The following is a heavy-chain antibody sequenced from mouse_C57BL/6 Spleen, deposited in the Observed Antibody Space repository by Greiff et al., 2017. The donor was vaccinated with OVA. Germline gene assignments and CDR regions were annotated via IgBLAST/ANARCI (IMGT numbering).Heavy chain of an antibody. J-gene: IGHJ3*01. CDR2: IYPRDGST. Sequence: VQGVESGPELVKPGASVKLSCKASGYTFTSYDINWVKQRPGQGLEWIGWIYPRDGSTKYNEKFKGKATLTVDTSSSTAYMELHSLTSEDAAVYFCARIESNSWFAYWGQGTLVTVSA. CDR1: GYTFTSYD. V-gene: IGHV1-85*01. D-gene: IGHD2-5*01. CDR3: ARIESNSWFAY.